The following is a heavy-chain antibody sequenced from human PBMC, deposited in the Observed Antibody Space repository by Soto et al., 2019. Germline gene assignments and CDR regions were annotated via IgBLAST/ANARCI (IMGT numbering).Heavy chain of an antibody. CDR1: GFMFSNYA. V-gene: IGHV3-30*18. CDR2: ISHDGRNK. CDR3: AKLPDTILGLSVAHDAFAF. Sequence: QVQLVESGGGVVQPGKSVRLSCAASGFMFSNYAMHWVRQAPGKGLEWVADISHDGRNKYHADSVGGRFTISRDNSKNTLYLQMDSLTAEDTALYYCAKLPDTILGLSVAHDAFAFWGQGTTVTVSS. J-gene: IGHJ3*01. D-gene: IGHD2-2*01.